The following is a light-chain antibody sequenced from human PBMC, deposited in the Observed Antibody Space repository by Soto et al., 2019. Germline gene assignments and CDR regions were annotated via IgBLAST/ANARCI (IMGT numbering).Light chain of an antibody. Sequence: EIVMTQSPATLSVSPGERVTLSCRASQSISTNLAWYQQKPGQAPRLLIYGASTRATGIPARFSCSGSGTEFTVTISSLQSEDFAVDYCQQYNDWPRTFGHGTKVEI. V-gene: IGKV3-15*01. CDR1: QSISTN. CDR3: QQYNDWPRT. CDR2: GAS. J-gene: IGKJ1*01.